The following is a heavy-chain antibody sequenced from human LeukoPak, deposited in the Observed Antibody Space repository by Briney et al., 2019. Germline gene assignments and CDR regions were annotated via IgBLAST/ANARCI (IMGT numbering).Heavy chain of an antibody. CDR1: GYYFAGHY. CDR3: ARERIPVAGWFDP. J-gene: IGHJ5*02. D-gene: IGHD6-19*01. Sequence: GASVKVSCKASGYYFAGHYMHWVRQAPGQGLEWMGWINPNSGGTNYAQKFQGRVTMTRDTSITTVYMELSRLRSDDTAVYYCARERIPVAGWFDPWGQGTLVTVSS. V-gene: IGHV1-2*02. CDR2: INPNSGGT.